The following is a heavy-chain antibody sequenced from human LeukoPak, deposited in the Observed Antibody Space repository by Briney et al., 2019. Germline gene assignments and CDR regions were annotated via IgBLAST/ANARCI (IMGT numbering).Heavy chain of an antibody. D-gene: IGHD3-22*01. CDR1: GYTFTSYD. Sequence: ASVKVSCKASGYTFTSYDINWVRQATGQGLEWMGWMKPNSGNTGYAQKCQGRVTMTRNTSMSTAYMELSSLRSEDTAVYYCARGPSSFFDSSGYYLYYYYGMDVWGQGTTVTVSS. CDR3: ARGPSSFFDSSGYYLYYYYGMDV. CDR2: MKPNSGNT. V-gene: IGHV1-8*01. J-gene: IGHJ6*02.